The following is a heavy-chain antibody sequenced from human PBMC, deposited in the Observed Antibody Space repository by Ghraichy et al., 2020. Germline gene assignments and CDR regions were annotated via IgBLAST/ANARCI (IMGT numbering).Heavy chain of an antibody. D-gene: IGHD3-3*01. Sequence: GGSLRLSCAASGFTFSGYAIHWARQAPGKGLEWVAVISSDGGSVSYAESGKGRFTISRDNSMDTLHLKMNRLRAEDTAVYYCARQTVRGEWLFDYWGQGTLVTVSS. V-gene: IGHV3-30*04. CDR2: ISSDGGSV. CDR3: ARQTVRGEWLFDY. CDR1: GFTFSGYA. J-gene: IGHJ4*02.